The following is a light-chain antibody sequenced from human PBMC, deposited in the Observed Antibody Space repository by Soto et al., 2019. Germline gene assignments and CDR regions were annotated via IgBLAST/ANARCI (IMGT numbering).Light chain of an antibody. CDR1: HSLLHNNGYNY. V-gene: IGKV2-28*01. CDR3: MQGLQNLI. J-gene: IGKJ5*01. CDR2: LGS. Sequence: DIVVTQSPLSLAVTPGEPASISCRSSHSLLHNNGYNYLDWYLQKPGQSPQLLIYLGSNRAPGAPDRFSGNGSGTDFTLKINRVEAEDAGVYYCMQGLQNLIFGQGTDWRLN.